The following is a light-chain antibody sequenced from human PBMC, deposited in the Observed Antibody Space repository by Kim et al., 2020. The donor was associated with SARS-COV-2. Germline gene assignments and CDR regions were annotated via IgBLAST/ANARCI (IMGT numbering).Light chain of an antibody. CDR1: QGSRSD. CDR3: LQHNGHPRT. Sequence: AAGGDRVTITCRASQGSRSDLNWYQQKPGKAPKRLIYAASTLQSGVPPRFSGSGSGTEFTLTISSLQPEDFATYYCLQHNGHPRTFGQGTKVDIK. CDR2: AAS. J-gene: IGKJ1*01. V-gene: IGKV1-17*01.